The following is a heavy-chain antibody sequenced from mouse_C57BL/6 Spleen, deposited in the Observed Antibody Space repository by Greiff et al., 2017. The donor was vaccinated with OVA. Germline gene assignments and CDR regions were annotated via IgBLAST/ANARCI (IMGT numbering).Heavy chain of an antibody. CDR2: ISDGGSYT. D-gene: IGHD3-1*01. CDR3: AREGYSYYFDY. J-gene: IGHJ2*01. Sequence: EVKVVESGGGLVKPGGSLKLSCAASGFTFSSYAMSWVRQTPEKRLEWVATISDGGSYTYYPDNVKGRFTISRDNAKNNLYLQMSHLKSEDTAMYYCAREGYSYYFDYWGQGTTLTVSS. V-gene: IGHV5-4*01. CDR1: GFTFSSYA.